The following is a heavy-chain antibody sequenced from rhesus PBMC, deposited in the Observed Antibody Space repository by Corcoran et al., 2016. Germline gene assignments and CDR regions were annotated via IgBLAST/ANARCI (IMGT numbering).Heavy chain of an antibody. CDR3: ARDGQYCTGSGCYLYFDY. CDR2: ISGSGGST. V-gene: IGHV4-173*01. J-gene: IGHJ4*01. Sequence: QLQLQESGPGLVKPSETLSLTCAVSGGSISSNYWSWIRQPPGKGLECIGLISGSGGSTDYTPSLKSRVTISTDTSKNQFSLKLSSVTASDTAVYYCARDGQYCTGSGCYLYFDYWGQGVLVTVSS. D-gene: IGHD2-21*01. CDR1: GGSISSNY.